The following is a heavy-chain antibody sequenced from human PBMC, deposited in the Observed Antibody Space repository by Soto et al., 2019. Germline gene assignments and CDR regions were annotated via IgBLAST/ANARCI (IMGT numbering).Heavy chain of an antibody. Sequence: QVQLQESGPGLVKPSQTLSLTCTVSGGSISSDGYYWSWIRQHPGKGLEWIGYIYNRGSTYYNPSLKSRVTISVDTSKNQFSLRLSSVSAADTAVYYCARGPLETVRFYTNWGQGTLVTVSS. CDR1: GGSISSDGYY. CDR3: ARGPLETVRFYTN. J-gene: IGHJ4*02. V-gene: IGHV4-31*03. CDR2: IYNRGST. D-gene: IGHD3-3*01.